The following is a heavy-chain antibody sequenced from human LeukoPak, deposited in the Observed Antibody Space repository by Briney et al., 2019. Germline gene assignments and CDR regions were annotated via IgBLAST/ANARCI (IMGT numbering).Heavy chain of an antibody. Sequence: PGGSLRLSCAASGFTFSSYSMNWVREAPGKGLEWVSSISSSSSYIYYADSVKGRFTTSRDNAKNSLYLQMNSLRAEDTAVYYCARVRCSSTSCYFGMDAWGQGTTVTVSS. CDR3: ARVRCSSTSCYFGMDA. J-gene: IGHJ6*02. CDR2: ISSSSSYI. CDR1: GFTFSSYS. D-gene: IGHD2-2*01. V-gene: IGHV3-21*01.